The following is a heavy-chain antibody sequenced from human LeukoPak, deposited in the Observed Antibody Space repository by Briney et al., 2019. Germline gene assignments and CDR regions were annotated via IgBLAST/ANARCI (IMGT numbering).Heavy chain of an antibody. CDR2: INPNSGGT. CDR3: AREPPVVPAAKNRFDP. CDR1: GYTFTGYY. J-gene: IGHJ5*02. Sequence: ASVKVSCKASGYTFTGYYMHWVRQAPGQGLEWMGWINPNSGGTNYAQKFQGRVTMTRDTSISTAYMELSRLRSDDTAVYYCAREPPVVPAAKNRFDPWGQGTLVTVSS. D-gene: IGHD2-2*01. V-gene: IGHV1-2*02.